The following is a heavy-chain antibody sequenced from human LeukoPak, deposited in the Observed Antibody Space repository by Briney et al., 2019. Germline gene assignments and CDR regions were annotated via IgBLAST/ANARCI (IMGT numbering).Heavy chain of an antibody. V-gene: IGHV4-39*07. CDR2: ISHSGST. D-gene: IGHD2-2*01. Sequence: SETLSLTCTVSGGSISSSSYYWGWIRQPPGTGLEWIGEISHSGSTNYNPSLKSRVTISVDTSKNQFSLKLSSVTAADTAVYYCARGPRCSSTSCYYLSGWYFELWGRGTLVTVSS. J-gene: IGHJ2*01. CDR1: GGSISSSSYY. CDR3: ARGPRCSSTSCYYLSGWYFEL.